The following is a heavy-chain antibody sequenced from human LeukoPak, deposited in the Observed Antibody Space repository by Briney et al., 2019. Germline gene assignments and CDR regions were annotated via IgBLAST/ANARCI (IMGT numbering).Heavy chain of an antibody. V-gene: IGHV3-7*01. Sequence: GGSLRLSCAASGFTFSRYWMSWVRQAPGKGLEWVAIIKQDGSEKYYVDSVRGRFTISRDNAKNSLYLQMNSLRVEDTAVYYCAGGGYSGYAFDNWGRGTLVTVSS. CDR3: AGGGYSGYAFDN. D-gene: IGHD5-12*01. CDR1: GFTFSRYW. J-gene: IGHJ4*02. CDR2: IKQDGSEK.